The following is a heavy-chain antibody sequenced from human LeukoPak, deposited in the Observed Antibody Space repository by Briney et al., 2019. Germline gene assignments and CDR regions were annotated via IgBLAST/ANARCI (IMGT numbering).Heavy chain of an antibody. CDR1: GFILADEW. Sequence: GGSLRLSCAASGFILADEWMNWVRQTPGKGLEWVGRIKRKSEGGTIDYAAPVKGRFTISRDDSQNTLYLQMNSLQTEDTAVYFCTSELSSVPHKFNWGQGTLVTVSS. D-gene: IGHD2/OR15-2a*01. CDR3: TSELSSVPHKFN. CDR2: IKRKSEGGTI. V-gene: IGHV3-15*01. J-gene: IGHJ4*02.